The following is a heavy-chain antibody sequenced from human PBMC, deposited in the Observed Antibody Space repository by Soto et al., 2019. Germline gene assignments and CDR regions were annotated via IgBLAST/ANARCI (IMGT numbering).Heavy chain of an antibody. Sequence: SETLSLTCNVSGGSISNYYWTWVRQSPEKGLEWIGYMYYNGNINYNPSLKSRVTISIDTSKNQFSLTLKSVTAADTAVYYCASRGNWFDPWGQGVLVTASS. CDR3: ASRGNWFDP. CDR1: GGSISNYY. CDR2: MYYNGNI. V-gene: IGHV4-59*01. D-gene: IGHD3-10*01. J-gene: IGHJ5*02.